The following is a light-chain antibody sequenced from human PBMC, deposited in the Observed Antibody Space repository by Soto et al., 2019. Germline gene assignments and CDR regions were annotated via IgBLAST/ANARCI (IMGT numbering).Light chain of an antibody. CDR3: SSFRSSSAPAV. Sequence: QSALTQPASVSGSPGQSITISCTGTSSDVGGYNYVSWYQQHPGKAPKLMIYDVSNRPSGVSNRFSGSKSANTASLTISGLQAEDEADYYCSSFRSSSAPAVFGGGTKLTVL. CDR1: SSDVGGYNY. CDR2: DVS. J-gene: IGLJ2*01. V-gene: IGLV2-14*01.